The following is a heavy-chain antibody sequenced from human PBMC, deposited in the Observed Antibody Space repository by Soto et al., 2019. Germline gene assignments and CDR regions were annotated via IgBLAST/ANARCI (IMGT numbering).Heavy chain of an antibody. J-gene: IGHJ6*02. CDR3: ARDQVSRAAYYYGMDV. V-gene: IGHV4-31*03. CDR1: GGSISSGGYY. D-gene: IGHD6-25*01. Sequence: PSETLSLTCTVSGGSISSGGYYWSWIRQHPGKGLEWIGYIYYSGSTYYNPSPKSRVTISVDTSKNQFSLKLSSVTAADTAVYYCARDQVSRAAYYYGMDVWGQGTTVTVSS. CDR2: IYYSGST.